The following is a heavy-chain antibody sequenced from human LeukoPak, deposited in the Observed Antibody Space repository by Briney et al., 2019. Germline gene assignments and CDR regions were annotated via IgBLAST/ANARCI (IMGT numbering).Heavy chain of an antibody. CDR1: GFTVSSNY. J-gene: IGHJ3*02. CDR2: IYSGGST. D-gene: IGHD5-12*01. Sequence: GGSLRLSCAASGFTVSSNYMSWVRQAPGKGLEWVSVIYSGGSTYYADSVKGRFTISRDNSKNTLYLQMNSLRAEDTAVYYCARGKNLATTDAFDIWGQGTMVTVSS. CDR3: ARGKNLATTDAFDI. V-gene: IGHV3-53*01.